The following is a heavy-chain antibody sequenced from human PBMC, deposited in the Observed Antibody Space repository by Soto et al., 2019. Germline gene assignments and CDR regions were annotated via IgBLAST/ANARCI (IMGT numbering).Heavy chain of an antibody. V-gene: IGHV3-73*02. J-gene: IGHJ3*01. D-gene: IGHD3-3*02. CDR1: GFTFSDSP. CDR3: TSLAFDTAFDV. CDR2: IRSKANNYAT. Sequence: EVQLVESGGGLVQPGGSLKLSCAASGFTFSDSPMQWVRQASGKGLEWVGRIRSKANNYATVYDASVKGRFTISRDDSKNTAYLQMNSLKTEDTAVYYCTSLAFDTAFDVWGQGAMVTVSS.